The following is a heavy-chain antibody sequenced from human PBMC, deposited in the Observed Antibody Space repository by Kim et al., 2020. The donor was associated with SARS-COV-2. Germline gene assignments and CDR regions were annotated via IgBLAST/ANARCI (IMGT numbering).Heavy chain of an antibody. CDR2: MNPNSGNT. CDR3: ATRQPVYCSSTSCNYYYYGMDV. Sequence: ASVKVSCKASGYTFTSYDINWVRQATGQGLEWMGWMNPNSGNTGYAQKFQGRVTMTRNTSISTAYMELSSLRSEDTAVYYCATRQPVYCSSTSCNYYYYGMDVWGQGTTVTVSS. V-gene: IGHV1-8*01. D-gene: IGHD2-2*01. J-gene: IGHJ6*02. CDR1: GYTFTSYD.